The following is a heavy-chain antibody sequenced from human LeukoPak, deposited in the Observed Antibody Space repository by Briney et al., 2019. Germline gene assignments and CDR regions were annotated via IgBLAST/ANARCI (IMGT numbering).Heavy chain of an antibody. J-gene: IGHJ3*02. V-gene: IGHV4-38-2*02. CDR3: ARSEYSYGADAFDI. CDR2: IYHSGST. D-gene: IGHD5-18*01. Sequence: SETLSLTCTVSGYSISSGYYWGWIRQPPGKGLEWIGSIYHSGSTNYNPSLKSRVTISVDKSKNQFSLKLSSVTAADTAVYYCARSEYSYGADAFDIWGQGTMVTVSS. CDR1: GYSISSGYY.